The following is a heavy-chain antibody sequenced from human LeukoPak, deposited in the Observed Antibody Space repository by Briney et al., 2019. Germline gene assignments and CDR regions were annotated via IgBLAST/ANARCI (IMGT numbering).Heavy chain of an antibody. J-gene: IGHJ4*02. CDR2: IYPGDSDT. Sequence: GESLKISCKGSGYSFTSYWIGWVRQMPGKGLEWMGIIYPGDSDTRYSPSFQGQVTISADKSISTAYLQWSSLKASDTAMYYCARRGKGSNNWYSFDYWGQGTLVTVSS. V-gene: IGHV5-51*01. CDR3: ARRGKGSNNWYSFDY. CDR1: GYSFTSYW. D-gene: IGHD6-13*01.